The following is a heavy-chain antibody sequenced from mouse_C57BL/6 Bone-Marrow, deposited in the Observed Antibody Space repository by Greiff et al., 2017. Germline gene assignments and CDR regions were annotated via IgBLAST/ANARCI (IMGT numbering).Heavy chain of an antibody. Sequence: DVQLQESGAELVRPGASVKLSCTASGFNIKDDYMHWVKQRPEQGLEWIGWIDPENGDTEYASKFQGKAIITADTSSNTAYLQLSSLTSEDTAFYYYTSDTTVVAPYWFDYWGQGTTLTVSS. CDR1: GFNIKDDY. V-gene: IGHV14-4*01. CDR3: TSDTTVVAPYWFDY. J-gene: IGHJ2*01. D-gene: IGHD1-1*01. CDR2: IDPENGDT.